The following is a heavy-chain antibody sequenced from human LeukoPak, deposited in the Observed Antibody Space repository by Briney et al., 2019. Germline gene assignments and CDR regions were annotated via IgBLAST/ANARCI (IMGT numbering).Heavy chain of an antibody. CDR2: ISYDGSNK. D-gene: IGHD2-15*01. V-gene: IGHV3-30*04. Sequence: PGGSLRLSCAASGFTFSSYAMHWVRQAPGKGLEWVAVISYDGSNKYHADSVKGRFTISRDNSKNTLYLQMNSLRAEDTAVYYCAREEGSAYYFDYWGQGTLVTVSS. CDR1: GFTFSSYA. J-gene: IGHJ4*02. CDR3: AREEGSAYYFDY.